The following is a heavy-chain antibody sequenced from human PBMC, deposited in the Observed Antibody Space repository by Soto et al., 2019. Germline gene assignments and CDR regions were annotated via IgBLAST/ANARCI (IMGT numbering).Heavy chain of an antibody. J-gene: IGHJ3*02. CDR2: VSKDGSNT. D-gene: IGHD1-26*01. V-gene: IGHV3-30-3*01. CDR1: GFTFNFFA. Sequence: QVQLVESGGGVVQPGRSLRLSCAASGFTFNFFAMHWVRQAPGKGLEWVAAVSKDGSNTYYADSVKGRFTISRDNPKNTLYLQMNSLRLEDTAVYYCAGDIGWEAGVDALHIWVQGTMVTVS. CDR3: AGDIGWEAGVDALHI.